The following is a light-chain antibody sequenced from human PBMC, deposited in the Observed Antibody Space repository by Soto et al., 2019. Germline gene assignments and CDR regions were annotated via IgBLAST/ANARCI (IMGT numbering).Light chain of an antibody. Sequence: DIQMTQSPSSLSASVGDRVTITCRASQSISSYLNWYQQKPRNAPKLLIYAASSLQGGVPSRFTGSGSGTYCALTISSLQPEDFATYYCQQSYSTPVTFGQRIKLEIK. CDR1: QSISSY. CDR2: AAS. V-gene: IGKV1-39*01. CDR3: QQSYSTPVT. J-gene: IGKJ2*01.